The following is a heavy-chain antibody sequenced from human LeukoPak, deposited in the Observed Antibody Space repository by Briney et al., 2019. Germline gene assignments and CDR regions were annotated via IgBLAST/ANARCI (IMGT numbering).Heavy chain of an antibody. D-gene: IGHD2-2*01. CDR2: FDPEDGET. V-gene: IGHV1-24*01. J-gene: IGHJ4*02. CDR1: GYSLTELS. Sequence: GASVKVSCKVSGYSLTELSMHWVRQAPGKGLEWMGGFDPEDGETPIFAQKFQGRVTMTEDTSTDTAYMELSSLRSEDTAAYYCATGTIYCSSCSDDYWGQGTLVTVSS. CDR3: ATGTIYCSSCSDDY.